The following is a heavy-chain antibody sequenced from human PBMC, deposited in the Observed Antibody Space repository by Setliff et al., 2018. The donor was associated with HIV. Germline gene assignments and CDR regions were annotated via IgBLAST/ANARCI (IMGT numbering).Heavy chain of an antibody. CDR3: ASAIVGLGYNFFSVDV. J-gene: IGHJ6*04. Sequence: VKVSCKASGGAFSSYALSWVRQAPGQGLEWMGGSIPIFGTANYAQKFQGRVTITTDESTSTAYIELSSLRSEDTAVYYCASAIVGLGYNFFSVDVWGKGTTVTVSS. CDR1: GGAFSSYA. D-gene: IGHD1-26*01. CDR2: SIPIFGTA. V-gene: IGHV1-69*13.